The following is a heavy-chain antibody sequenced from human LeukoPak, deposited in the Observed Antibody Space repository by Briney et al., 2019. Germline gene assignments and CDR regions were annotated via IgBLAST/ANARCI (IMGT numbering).Heavy chain of an antibody. V-gene: IGHV3-23*01. J-gene: IGHJ4*02. CDR2: LTGSGAST. D-gene: IGHD2/OR15-2a*01. Sequence: GGSLRLSCAASGFIFSSFAMSWVRQAPGKGLEWVSTLTGSGASTYYADSVKGRFTISRDNSKNTLYLQTNSLRAEDTAVYYCAKDYFLIDYWGQRTLVTVSS. CDR1: GFIFSSFA. CDR3: AKDYFLIDY.